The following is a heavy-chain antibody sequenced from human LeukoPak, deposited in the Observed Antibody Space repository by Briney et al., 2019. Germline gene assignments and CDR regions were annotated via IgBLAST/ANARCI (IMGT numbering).Heavy chain of an antibody. CDR1: GYIFTSYW. J-gene: IGHJ4*02. Sequence: GESLTISCRGSGYIFTSYWIGWVRQMPGKGLEWVGIIYPGDSDTRYSPVLQGQVTISADKSISTAYLQWSSLKASDTAMYYCARVGKGIAVAGTPFDYWGQGTLVTVSS. CDR3: ARVGKGIAVAGTPFDY. V-gene: IGHV5-51*03. CDR2: IYPGDSDT. D-gene: IGHD6-19*01.